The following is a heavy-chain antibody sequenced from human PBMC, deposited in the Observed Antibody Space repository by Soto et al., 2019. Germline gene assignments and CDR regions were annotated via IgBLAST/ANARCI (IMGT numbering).Heavy chain of an antibody. CDR2: INPPGGST. CDR3: ARSSGGNFGIIIEGTNWFAP. CDR1: RDTFTSYY. Sequence: ASVKVSCKAPRDTFTSYYINWVRQAPGQGLEWMGVINPPGGSTAYAQKFKGRVPLTRDTSASTVYMEVSSLTSEDTAMYYCARSSGGNFGIIIEGTNWFAPWGQGTLVTVSS. D-gene: IGHD1-26*01. J-gene: IGHJ5*02. V-gene: IGHV1-46*01.